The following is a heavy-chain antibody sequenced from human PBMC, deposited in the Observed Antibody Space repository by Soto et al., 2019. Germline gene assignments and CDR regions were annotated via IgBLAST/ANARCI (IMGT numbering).Heavy chain of an antibody. Sequence: QVQLEQSRSEVKKPGAAVRVSCEASGYNFMSYGITWVRQAPGQGLEWMGWLTAYNGGTNYARKFRGRVTLSIDTSTSTATMELRGPRSDDTAVYYCARYRVMPSVSYFPGLDVWGQGPTVTVSS. CDR3: ARYRVMPSVSYFPGLDV. D-gene: IGHD1-26*01. CDR1: GYNFMSYG. V-gene: IGHV1-18*01. CDR2: LTAYNGGT. J-gene: IGHJ6*02.